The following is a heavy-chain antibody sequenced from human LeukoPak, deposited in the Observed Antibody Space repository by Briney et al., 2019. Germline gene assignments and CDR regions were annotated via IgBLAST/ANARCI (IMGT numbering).Heavy chain of an antibody. D-gene: IGHD3-3*01. Sequence: SETLSLTCTVSGGSISSSSYYWGWIRQPPGKGLEWIGSIYYSGSTYYNPSLKSRVTISVDTSKNQFSLKLSSVTAADTAVYYCARDRYDFWSGSDYYYYMDVWGKGTTVTVSS. CDR2: IYYSGST. CDR3: ARDRYDFWSGSDYYYYMDV. CDR1: GGSISSSSYY. J-gene: IGHJ6*03. V-gene: IGHV4-39*07.